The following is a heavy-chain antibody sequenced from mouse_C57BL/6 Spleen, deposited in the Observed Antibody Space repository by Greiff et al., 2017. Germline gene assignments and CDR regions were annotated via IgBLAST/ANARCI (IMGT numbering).Heavy chain of an antibody. CDR1: GYTFTSYW. J-gene: IGHJ3*01. CDR2: ISPGSGST. CDR3: ARRFAY. V-gene: IGHV1-55*01. Sequence: QVKLQQPGAELVKPGASVKMSCKASGYTFTSYWITWVKQRPGQGLEWIGDISPGSGSTNYNEQFKGKATRTVDTSASTAYMQLSSLSSEDSAVYYCARRFAYWGQGTLVTVSA.